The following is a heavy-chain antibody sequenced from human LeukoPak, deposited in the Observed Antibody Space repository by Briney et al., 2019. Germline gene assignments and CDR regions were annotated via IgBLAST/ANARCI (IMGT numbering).Heavy chain of an antibody. D-gene: IGHD6-13*01. CDR3: ARIAAAALYAFDI. V-gene: IGHV3-7*01. Sequence: PGGSLRLSCAASGFTFSSYWMSWVRQAPGKGLEWVANIKQDGSEKYYVDSVKGRFTISRDNAKNSLYLQMNSLRAEDTAVYYCARIAAAALYAFDIWGQGTMVTVSS. J-gene: IGHJ3*02. CDR2: IKQDGSEK. CDR1: GFTFSSYW.